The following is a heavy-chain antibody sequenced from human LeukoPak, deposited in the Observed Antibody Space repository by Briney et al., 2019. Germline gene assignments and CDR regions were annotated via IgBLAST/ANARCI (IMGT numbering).Heavy chain of an antibody. CDR3: ARAMTGGVGATSGY. CDR1: GYTFTSYG. CDR2: ISAYNGNT. Sequence: ASVTVSCKASGYTFTSYGISWVRQAPGQGLEWMGWISAYNGNTNYAQKLQGRVTMTTDTSTSTAYMELRSLRSDDTAVYYCARAMTGGVGATSGYWGQGTLVTVSS. J-gene: IGHJ4*02. D-gene: IGHD1-26*01. V-gene: IGHV1-18*01.